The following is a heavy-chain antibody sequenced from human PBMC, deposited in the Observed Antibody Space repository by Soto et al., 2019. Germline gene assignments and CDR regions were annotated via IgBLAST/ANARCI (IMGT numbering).Heavy chain of an antibody. CDR2: ISAGNGNT. CDR1: GYTFTSYA. V-gene: IGHV1-3*01. CDR3: ARAVGYCSSTSCGGYYYYMDV. J-gene: IGHJ6*03. D-gene: IGHD2-2*01. Sequence: ASVKVSCKASGYTFTSYAMHWVRQAPGQRLEWMGWISAGNGNTKYSQKFQGRVTITRDTSASTAYMELSSLRSEDTAVYYCARAVGYCSSTSCGGYYYYMDVWGKGTTVTVSS.